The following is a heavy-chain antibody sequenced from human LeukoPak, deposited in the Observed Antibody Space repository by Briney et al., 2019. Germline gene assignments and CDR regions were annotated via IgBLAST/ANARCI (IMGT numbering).Heavy chain of an antibody. J-gene: IGHJ3*02. CDR3: ARHYYGSGSYAVRAFDI. Sequence: SETLSLTCTVSGYSISSGYYWSWIRQPAGKGLEWIGRIYTSGSTNYNPSLKSRVTISVDTSKNQFSLKLSSVTAADTAVYYCARHYYGSGSYAVRAFDIWGQGTMVTVSS. CDR1: GYSISSGYY. CDR2: IYTSGST. D-gene: IGHD3-10*01. V-gene: IGHV4-61*02.